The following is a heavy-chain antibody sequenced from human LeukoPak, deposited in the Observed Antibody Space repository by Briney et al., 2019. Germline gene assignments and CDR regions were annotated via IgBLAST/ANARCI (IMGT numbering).Heavy chain of an antibody. V-gene: IGHV3-21*01. CDR1: GFTFSSYS. D-gene: IGHD2-2*01. CDR2: ISSSSSYI. Sequence: GGSLRLSCAASGFTFSSYSMNWVRQAPGKGLEWVSSISSSSSYIYYADSVKGRFTISRDNAKNPLYLQMNSLRAEDTAVYYCARDLGKGVVPFNWFDPWGQGTLVTVSS. CDR3: ARDLGKGVVPFNWFDP. J-gene: IGHJ5*02.